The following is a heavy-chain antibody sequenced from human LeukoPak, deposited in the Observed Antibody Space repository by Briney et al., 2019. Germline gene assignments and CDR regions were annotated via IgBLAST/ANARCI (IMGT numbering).Heavy chain of an antibody. Sequence: GGSLRLSCAASGFTFSSYWMHWARQAPGKGLVWVSRINSDGSSTSYADSVKGRFTISRDTAKNSLYLQMNSLRAEDTALYYCARDMEPDAFDIWGQGTMVTVSS. CDR1: GFTFSSYW. CDR3: ARDMEPDAFDI. J-gene: IGHJ3*02. CDR2: INSDGSST. D-gene: IGHD1-1*01. V-gene: IGHV3-74*01.